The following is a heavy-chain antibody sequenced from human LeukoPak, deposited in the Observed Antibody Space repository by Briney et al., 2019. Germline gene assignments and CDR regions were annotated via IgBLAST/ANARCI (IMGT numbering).Heavy chain of an antibody. CDR1: GFTFSDYY. CDR2: ISSSGSTI. CDR3: ARDWDYYGSGSYLAY. Sequence: PGGSLRLSCAASGFTFSDYYMSWIRQAPGKGLEWVPYISSSGSTIYYADSVKGRFTISRDNAKNSLYLQMNSLRAKDTAVYYCARDWDYYGSGSYLAYWGQGTLVTVSS. V-gene: IGHV3-11*01. D-gene: IGHD3-10*01. J-gene: IGHJ4*02.